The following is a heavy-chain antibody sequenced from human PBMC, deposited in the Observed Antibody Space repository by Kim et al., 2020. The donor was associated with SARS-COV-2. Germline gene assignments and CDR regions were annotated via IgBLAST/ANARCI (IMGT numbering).Heavy chain of an antibody. V-gene: IGHV1-69*13. CDR3: ARDLRSHTWIQLWLETPNYYYYGMDV. Sequence: SVKVSCKASGGTFSSYAISWVRQAPGQGLEWMGGIIPIFGTANYAQKFQGRVTITADESTSTAYMELSSLRSEDTAVYYCARDLRSHTWIQLWLETPNYYYYGMDVWGQGTTVTVSS. CDR2: IIPIFGTA. J-gene: IGHJ6*02. D-gene: IGHD5-18*01. CDR1: GGTFSSYA.